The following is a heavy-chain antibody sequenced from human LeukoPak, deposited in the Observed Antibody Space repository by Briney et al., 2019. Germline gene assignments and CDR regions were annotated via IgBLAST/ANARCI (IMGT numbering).Heavy chain of an antibody. CDR1: GFTFSSYW. V-gene: IGHV3-74*01. J-gene: IGHJ4*02. CDR3: ARSYTYGNYYFGY. D-gene: IGHD4-11*01. Sequence: GGSLRLSCAASGFTFSSYWMHWVRQAPGKGLVWVSRIKSDGSTDYADSVKGRFTISRDNAKNTVYLQMNGLRAEDTAVYFCARSYTYGNYYFGYWGQGTLVTVSS. CDR2: IKSDGST.